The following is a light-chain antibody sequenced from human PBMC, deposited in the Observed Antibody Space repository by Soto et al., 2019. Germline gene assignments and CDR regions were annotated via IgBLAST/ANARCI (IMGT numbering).Light chain of an antibody. CDR3: QQYDHYPWT. CDR1: QAINIY. J-gene: IGKJ1*01. Sequence: DVQMTQSPSSLSASVGDRVTITCRASQAINIYLAWFQQKPGKAPTSLIYAASSLRSGVPSRFSGSGSGTVFTLTLSNLQPEYFATYYCQQYDHYPWTFGQGTTVEIK. CDR2: AAS. V-gene: IGKV1-16*01.